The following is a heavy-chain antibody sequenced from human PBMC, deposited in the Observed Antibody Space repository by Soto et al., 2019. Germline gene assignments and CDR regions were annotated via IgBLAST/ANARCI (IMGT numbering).Heavy chain of an antibody. CDR3: ARVLEDTAMVNDAFDI. CDR2: TYYRSKWYN. V-gene: IGHV6-1*01. D-gene: IGHD5-18*01. CDR1: GDSVSSNSAA. J-gene: IGHJ3*02. Sequence: SQTLSLTCAISGDSVSSNSAAWNCIIHSPSRVLEWLGRTYYRSKWYNDYAVSVKSRITINPDTSKNQFSLQLNSVTPEDTAVYYCARVLEDTAMVNDAFDIWGQGTMVTVSS.